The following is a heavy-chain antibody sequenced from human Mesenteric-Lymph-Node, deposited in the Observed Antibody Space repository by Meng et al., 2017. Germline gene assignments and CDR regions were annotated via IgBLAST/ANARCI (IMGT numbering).Heavy chain of an antibody. Sequence: EAQLLESGGGLVQPGGSLRLSCAASGFTFSNYAMSWVRQAPGKGLEWVSVITGSGGNTYYADSMKGRFTISRDNSKNTLYLQMNSLRAEDTAVYYCAKASTVRGFDPWGQGTLVTVSS. CDR1: GFTFSNYA. V-gene: IGHV3-23*01. D-gene: IGHD3-10*02. J-gene: IGHJ5*02. CDR3: AKASTVRGFDP. CDR2: ITGSGGNT.